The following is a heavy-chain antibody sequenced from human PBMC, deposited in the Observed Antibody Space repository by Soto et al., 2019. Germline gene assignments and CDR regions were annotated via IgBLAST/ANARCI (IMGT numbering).Heavy chain of an antibody. D-gene: IGHD3-10*01. CDR1: GFTFTTYT. CDR3: AKVPPRSGRGY. J-gene: IGHJ4*02. Sequence: RGSLRLACAASGFTFTTYTMSWVRQAPGKGLEWVSSITGGGDATYYADSVKGRFTISRDNAMNTLHLQMNSLRVEDTAVYYCAKVPPRSGRGYWGQGPLVTVSS. V-gene: IGHV3-23*01. CDR2: ITGGGDAT.